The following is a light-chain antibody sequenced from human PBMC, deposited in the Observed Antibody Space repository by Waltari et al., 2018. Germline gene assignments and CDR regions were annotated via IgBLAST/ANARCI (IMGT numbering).Light chain of an antibody. J-gene: IGKJ2*01. CDR3: QQLNTYPYT. CDR2: AAS. CDR1: QGISTY. V-gene: IGKV1-9*01. Sequence: IQLTQFPSSLSASVGDRVTITCRAIQGISTYLACYHQKPGKAPRLLIYAASTLQSGVPSRFSGTGSGTDFALTISSLQPEDFATYYCQQLNTYPYTFGQGTKLEIK.